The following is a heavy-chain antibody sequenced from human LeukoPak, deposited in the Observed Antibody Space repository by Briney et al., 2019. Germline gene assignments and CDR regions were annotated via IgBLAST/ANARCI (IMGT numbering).Heavy chain of an antibody. D-gene: IGHD3-22*01. Sequence: GGSLRLSCAASGFTFRSYWMRWVRQAPGKGLEWVSYISSSSSTIYYADSVKGRFTISRDNAKNSLYLQMNSLRAEDTAVYYCARGAYYYEDWGQGTLVTVSS. V-gene: IGHV3-48*01. CDR3: ARGAYYYED. CDR1: GFTFRSYW. CDR2: ISSSSSTI. J-gene: IGHJ4*02.